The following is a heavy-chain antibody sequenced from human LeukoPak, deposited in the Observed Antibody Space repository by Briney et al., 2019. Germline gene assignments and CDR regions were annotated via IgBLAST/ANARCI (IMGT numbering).Heavy chain of an antibody. V-gene: IGHV3-74*01. CDR2: IEGDGIET. D-gene: IGHD3-10*01. CDR3: GRDVVLGSGSCAS. Sequence: GGFLRLSCAASVYTFRGSWMHCVRQAPGKGLGWVSRIEGDGIETNYADSVKGRFTVSRDNAKNTMFMEMNMLRAEDTAVYFCGRDVVLGSGSCASWGQGPLVTVSS. CDR1: VYTFRGSW. J-gene: IGHJ4*02.